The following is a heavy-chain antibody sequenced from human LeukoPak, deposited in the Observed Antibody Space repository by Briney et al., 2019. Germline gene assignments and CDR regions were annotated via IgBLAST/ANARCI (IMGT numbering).Heavy chain of an antibody. D-gene: IGHD3-10*01. V-gene: IGHV3-23*01. CDR2: LSDNGGSP. J-gene: IGHJ5*02. Sequence: GGSLRLSCAASGFTFSNYAMSWVRQAPGKGLEWVSSLSDNGGSPYYADSVKGRFTISRDDSKNTLYLHMNSLRAEDSGVYYCGRWGVTAGLDRWGRGTLVTVSS. CDR3: GRWGVTAGLDR. CDR1: GFTFSNYA.